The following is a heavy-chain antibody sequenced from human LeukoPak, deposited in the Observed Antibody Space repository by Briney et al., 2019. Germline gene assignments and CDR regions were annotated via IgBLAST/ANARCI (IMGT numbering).Heavy chain of an antibody. Sequence: ASVKVSCKASGYTFTGYYMHWVRQAPGQGLEWMGWINPNSGGTNYAQKFQGRVTMTRDTSISTAYMELSRLRSDDTAVYYCARAFRVSIIAAAGVGYWGQGTLVTVSS. V-gene: IGHV1-2*02. J-gene: IGHJ4*02. CDR1: GYTFTGYY. D-gene: IGHD6-13*01. CDR3: ARAFRVSIIAAAGVGY. CDR2: INPNSGGT.